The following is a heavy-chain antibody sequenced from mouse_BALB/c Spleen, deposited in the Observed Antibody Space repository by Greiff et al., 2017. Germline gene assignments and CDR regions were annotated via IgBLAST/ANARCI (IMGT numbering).Heavy chain of an antibody. CDR1: GYSFSSYW. D-gene: IGHD2-1*01. J-gene: IGHJ4*01. V-gene: IGHV1-9*01. CDR2: ILPGSGST. CDR3: ARKEIYYGNYYYAMDC. Sequence: QGQLQQSGAELMKPGASVKISCKATGYSFSSYWIEWVKQRPGHGLEWIGEILPGSGSTNYNEKFKGKATFTADTSSNTAYMQLSSLTSEDSAVYYCARKEIYYGNYYYAMDCWGQGASVTVSS.